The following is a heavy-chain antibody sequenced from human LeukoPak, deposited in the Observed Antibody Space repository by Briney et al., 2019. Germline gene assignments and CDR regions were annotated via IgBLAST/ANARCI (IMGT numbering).Heavy chain of an antibody. D-gene: IGHD3-10*01. V-gene: IGHV5-51*01. CDR2: IYPGDSDT. J-gene: IGHJ4*02. Sequence: GESLQISCEGSGYSFTSYWIGWVRQMPGKGLGWVGVIYPGDSDTRYSPSFQGQVTISADKSISTAYLQWSSLKASDTAMYYCARLSAMVRGVITLDYWGQGTLVTVSS. CDR1: GYSFTSYW. CDR3: ARLSAMVRGVITLDY.